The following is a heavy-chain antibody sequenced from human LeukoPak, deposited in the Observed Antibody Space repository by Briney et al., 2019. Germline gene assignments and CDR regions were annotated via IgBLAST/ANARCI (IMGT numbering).Heavy chain of an antibody. Sequence: SETLSLTCAVYGGSFSGYFWSWIRQPPGKGLEWIGAINHSGSTNYNPSLKSRVTISVDTSKNQFSLRLSSVTAADTAVYYCARVTGYMTEDYFDYWGQGTLITVSS. V-gene: IGHV4-34*01. CDR3: ARVTGYMTEDYFDY. J-gene: IGHJ4*02. CDR1: GGSFSGYF. D-gene: IGHD6-13*01. CDR2: INHSGST.